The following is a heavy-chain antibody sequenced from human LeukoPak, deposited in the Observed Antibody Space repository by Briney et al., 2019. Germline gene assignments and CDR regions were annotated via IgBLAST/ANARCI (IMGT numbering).Heavy chain of an antibody. V-gene: IGHV1-2*02. CDR2: INPNRGGT. CDR1: GYTFTGYY. J-gene: IGHJ4*02. D-gene: IGHD3-22*01. CDR3: ARGLKSGYYYDSSGYYSGSFDY. Sequence: ASMKVSCKASGYTFTGYYMHWVRQAPGQGLEWMEWINPNRGGTNYAQKFQGRVTMTRDTSISTAYMELSRLRSDDTAVYYCARGLKSGYYYDSSGYYSGSFDYWGQGTLVTVSS.